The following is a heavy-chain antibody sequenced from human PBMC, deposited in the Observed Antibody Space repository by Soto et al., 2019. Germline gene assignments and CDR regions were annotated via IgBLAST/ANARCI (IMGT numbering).Heavy chain of an antibody. CDR3: ANVFQLEYSFGYVPDY. CDR2: ISGSGGST. Sequence: HPGGSLRLSCAASGFTFSSYAMSWVRQAPGKGLEWVSAISGSGGSTYYADSVKGRFTISRDNSKNTLYLQMNSLRADDTAVYYSANVFQLEYSFGYVPDYWGHGSFGSVSS. D-gene: IGHD5-18*01. J-gene: IGHJ4*01. CDR1: GFTFSSYA. V-gene: IGHV3-23*01.